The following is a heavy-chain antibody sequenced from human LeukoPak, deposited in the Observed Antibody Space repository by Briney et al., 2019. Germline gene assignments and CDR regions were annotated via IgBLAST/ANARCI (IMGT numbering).Heavy chain of an antibody. CDR3: ARSALLWFGEFSS. J-gene: IGHJ5*02. D-gene: IGHD3-10*01. CDR2: ISYDGSNK. V-gene: IGHV3-30*04. Sequence: GGSLRLSCAASGFTFSSYAMHWVRQAPGKGLEWVAVISYDGSNKYYADSVKGRFTISRDNSKNTLYLQMNSLRAEGTAVYYCARSALLWFGEFSSWGQGTLVTVSS. CDR1: GFTFSSYA.